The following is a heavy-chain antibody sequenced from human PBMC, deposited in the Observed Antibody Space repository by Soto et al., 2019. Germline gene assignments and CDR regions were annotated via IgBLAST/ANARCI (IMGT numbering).Heavy chain of an antibody. CDR3: ARGGLYCSSTSCSCWFDP. CDR2: TYYSGST. V-gene: IGHV4-59*01. D-gene: IGHD2-2*01. Sequence: SETLSLTCTVSGGSISSYYWSWIRQPPGKGLEWIGYTYYSGSTNYNPSLKSRVTISVDTSKNQFSLKLSSVTAADTAVYYCARGGLYCSSTSCSCWFDPWGQGTLVTVSS. J-gene: IGHJ5*02. CDR1: GGSISSYY.